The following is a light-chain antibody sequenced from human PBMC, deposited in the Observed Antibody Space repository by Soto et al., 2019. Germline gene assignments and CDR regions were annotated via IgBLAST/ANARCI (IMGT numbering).Light chain of an antibody. CDR2: EGT. J-gene: IGLJ1*01. CDR1: SSDVGSHKF. CDR3: CSNAGSREV. V-gene: IGLV2-23*01. Sequence: QSALTQPASVSGSPGQSITISCTGTSSDVGSHKFVSWYQQHPGRAPKLMVYEGTKRPSGVSDRFSGSKSGDTASLTISGLQAEDEADYYCCSNAGSREVFGTGTKVTVL.